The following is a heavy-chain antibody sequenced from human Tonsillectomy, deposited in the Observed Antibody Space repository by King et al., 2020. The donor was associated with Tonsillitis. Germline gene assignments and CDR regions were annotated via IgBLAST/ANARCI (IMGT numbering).Heavy chain of an antibody. CDR2: ISFYGSHK. D-gene: IGHD3-22*01. V-gene: IGHV3-30*18. CDR1: GFTFSSYG. Sequence: GQLVQSGGGVVQPGRSLRLSCAASGFTFSSYGMHWVRQAPGKGLEWVAIISFYGSHKYYADSVKGRFTISRDNSKNTLYLQMNSLRAEDTAVFYCAKTAGEYYYDTSGYYLGYWGQGTLVTVSS. CDR3: AKTAGEYYYDTSGYYLGY. J-gene: IGHJ4*02.